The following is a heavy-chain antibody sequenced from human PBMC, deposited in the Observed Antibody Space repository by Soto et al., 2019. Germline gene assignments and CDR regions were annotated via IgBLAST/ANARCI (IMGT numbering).Heavy chain of an antibody. CDR1: GGSISGFF. CDR2: IYYSGTT. V-gene: IGHV4-59*01. CDR3: SRGHVSIGVSKPLES. Sequence: QVQLQESGPGLVKPSETLSLTCTVSGGSISGFFWSWIRQSPGKGLEYIGYIYYSGTTNYNPSLIVRVTISVDPSSNQFSLKLSSVTAAHTDVYYYSRGHVSIGVSKPLESWGQGVLVAGSS. D-gene: IGHD1-1*01. J-gene: IGHJ5*02.